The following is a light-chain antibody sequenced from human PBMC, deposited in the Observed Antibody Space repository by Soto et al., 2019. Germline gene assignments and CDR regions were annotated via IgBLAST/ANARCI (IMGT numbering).Light chain of an antibody. CDR3: SSYTASTLVV. CDR2: DVN. J-gene: IGLJ2*01. CDR1: SSDVGAYNY. V-gene: IGLV2-14*01. Sequence: QSALTQPASVSGSPGQSITISCTGSSSDVGAYNYVSWYQQHPGKAPKLIIYDVNNRPSGVSNRFSGSKSDTTASLTISGLQAEDEAHYHCSSYTASTLVVFGGGTKLTVL.